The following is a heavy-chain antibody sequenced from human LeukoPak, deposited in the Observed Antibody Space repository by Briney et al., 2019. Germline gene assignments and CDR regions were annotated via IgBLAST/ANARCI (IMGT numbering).Heavy chain of an antibody. CDR3: ARIAAAGTNYYYYMDV. CDR2: ISSSGSTI. V-gene: IGHV3-11*01. Sequence: GGSLRLSCAASGFTFSDYYMSWIRQAPGKGLEWVSYISSSGSTIYYADSVKGRFTISRDNAKNSLYLQMNSLRAEDTALYYCARIAAAGTNYYYYMDVWGKGTTVTVSS. J-gene: IGHJ6*03. CDR1: GFTFSDYY. D-gene: IGHD6-13*01.